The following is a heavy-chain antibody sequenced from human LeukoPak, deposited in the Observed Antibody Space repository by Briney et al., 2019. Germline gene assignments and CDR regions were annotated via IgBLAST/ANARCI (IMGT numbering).Heavy chain of an antibody. CDR3: ARDLGTYSLDF. D-gene: IGHD3-16*01. Sequence: GGSLRLSCAASGFSSSDYYMTWIRQAPGKGLEWVSYISSTGNTIYYADSVKGRFTISRDNAKNSLYLQMNSLRAEDTAVYYCARDLGTYSLDFWGQGTLVTVSS. CDR1: GFSSSDYY. CDR2: ISSTGNTI. V-gene: IGHV3-11*01. J-gene: IGHJ4*02.